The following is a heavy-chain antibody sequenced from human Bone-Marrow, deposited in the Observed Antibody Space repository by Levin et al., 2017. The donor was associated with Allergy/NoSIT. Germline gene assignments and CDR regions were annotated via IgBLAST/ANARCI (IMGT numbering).Heavy chain of an antibody. Sequence: PGGSLRLSCAASGFTFSSYGMHWVRQAPGKGLEWVAVISYDGSNKYYADSVKGRFTISRDNSKNTLYLQMNSLRAEDTAVYYCTCALDTAMASDAFDIWGQGTMVTVSS. V-gene: IGHV3-30*03. J-gene: IGHJ3*02. CDR1: GFTFSSYG. CDR3: TCALDTAMASDAFDI. D-gene: IGHD5-18*01. CDR2: ISYDGSNK.